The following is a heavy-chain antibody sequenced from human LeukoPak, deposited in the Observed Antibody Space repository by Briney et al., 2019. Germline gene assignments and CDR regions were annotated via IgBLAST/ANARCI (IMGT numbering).Heavy chain of an antibody. Sequence: SLRLSCAASGFTFDDYAMHWVRQAPGKGLERVSGIGWNSGSIGYADSVKGRFTISRDNAKNSLYLQMNSLRAEDMALYYCAKGFTIFGVVIGALDYWGQGTLVTVSS. CDR3: AKGFTIFGVVIGALDY. CDR2: IGWNSGSI. CDR1: GFTFDDYA. J-gene: IGHJ4*02. D-gene: IGHD3-3*01. V-gene: IGHV3-9*03.